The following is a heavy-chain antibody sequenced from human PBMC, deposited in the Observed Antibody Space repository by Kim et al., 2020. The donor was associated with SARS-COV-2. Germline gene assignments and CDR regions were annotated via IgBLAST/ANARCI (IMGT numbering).Heavy chain of an antibody. V-gene: IGHV1-46*01. CDR2: INPRDDTR. CDR3: ARDLGAGGIISPYYHGMDV. D-gene: IGHD6-25*01. CDR1: GNTFTRYY. J-gene: IGHJ6*02. Sequence: ASVKVSCKASGNTFTRYYMHWVRQAPGQGLEWMGIINPRDDTRSRAQKFQGRVTLTRDTSTSTFYMELSSLRSDDTAVYYCARDLGAGGIISPYYHGMDVWGQGTTVTVSS.